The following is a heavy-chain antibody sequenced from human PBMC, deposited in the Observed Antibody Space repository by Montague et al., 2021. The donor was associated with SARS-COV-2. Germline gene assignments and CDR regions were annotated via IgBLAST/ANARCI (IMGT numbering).Heavy chain of an antibody. CDR3: ARQLPSYCATNKCYPYYLDG. D-gene: IGHD2-8*01. V-gene: IGHV4-39*01. J-gene: IGHJ4*02. Sequence: SETLSLTCTVSGGSISSPDYYWGWIRQSPGKGLEWIGSISYTGRTYYNPSLRSRVSSSMDTSKNHFSLSLSSVTVADTAVYFCARQLPSYCATNKCYPYYLDGWGQGALVTVSS. CDR2: ISYTGRT. CDR1: GGSISSPDYY.